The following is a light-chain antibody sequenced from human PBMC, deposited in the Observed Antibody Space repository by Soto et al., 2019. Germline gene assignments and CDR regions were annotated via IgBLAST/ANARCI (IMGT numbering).Light chain of an antibody. CDR3: QQYDNWPPFT. CDR2: GAS. CDR1: QSVGSH. Sequence: EIVMTQSPATLSVSPEERATLSCRASQSVGSHLAWYQQRPGQAPRLLIYGASYRATGISARFSGSGSGTDFTLTITSLQSEDFAVYYCQQYDNWPPFTCGPGTKVDIK. V-gene: IGKV3-15*01. J-gene: IGKJ3*01.